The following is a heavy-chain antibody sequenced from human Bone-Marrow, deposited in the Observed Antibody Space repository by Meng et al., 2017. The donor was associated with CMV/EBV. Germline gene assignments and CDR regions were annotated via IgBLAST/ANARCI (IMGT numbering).Heavy chain of an antibody. CDR2: INHSGST. V-gene: IGHV4-34*01. J-gene: IGHJ6*02. D-gene: IGHD2-2*01. CDR3: AREGVPAAMAYYYGMDV. Sequence: SETLSLTCTVSGGSISSYYWSWIRQPPGKGLEWIGEINHSGSTNYNPSLKSRVTISVDTSKNQFSLKLSSVTAADTAVYYCAREGVPAAMAYYYGMDVWGQGTTVTVSS. CDR1: GGSISSYY.